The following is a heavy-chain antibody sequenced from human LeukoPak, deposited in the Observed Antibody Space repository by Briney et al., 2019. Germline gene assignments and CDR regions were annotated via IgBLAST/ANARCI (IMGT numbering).Heavy chain of an antibody. V-gene: IGHV3-30*18. CDR2: ISYDGSNK. Sequence: PGGSLRLSCAASGFTFSGYGMHWVRQAPGKGLEWVAVISYDGSNKCYADSVKGRFTIPRGNSKNTLYLQMNSLRAEDTAVYYCAKDPLSSSWYRYYYYYYGMDVWGQGTTVTVSS. D-gene: IGHD6-13*01. CDR3: AKDPLSSSWYRYYYYYYGMDV. J-gene: IGHJ6*02. CDR1: GFTFSGYG.